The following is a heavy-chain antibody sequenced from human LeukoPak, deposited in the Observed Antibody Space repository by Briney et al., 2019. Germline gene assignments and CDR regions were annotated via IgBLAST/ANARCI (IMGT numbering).Heavy chain of an antibody. CDR1: GGSFSGYN. V-gene: IGHV4-34*01. CDR2: INHSGST. J-gene: IGHJ5*02. Sequence: SETRSLTCAVYGGSFSGYNWSWIRQPPGKGLEWIGEINHSGSTNYNPSLKSRVTISVDTSKNQFSLKLSSVTAADTAVYYCASLVAATLNWFDPWGQGTLVTVSS. D-gene: IGHD1-26*01. CDR3: ASLVAATLNWFDP.